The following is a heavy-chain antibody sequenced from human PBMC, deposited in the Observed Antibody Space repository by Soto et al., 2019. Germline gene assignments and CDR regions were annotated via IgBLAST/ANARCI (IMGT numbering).Heavy chain of an antibody. Sequence: GESLKISCKGSGYNFAGYWIAWVRQMPGKGLELMGIIYPSDSDTRYRPSFQGQVTISADKSISSAYLQWSSLRASDTAMYYCARGGVSTRTFDYWGQGTPGT. J-gene: IGHJ4*02. CDR2: IYPSDSDT. V-gene: IGHV5-51*01. D-gene: IGHD3-3*01. CDR3: ARGGVSTRTFDY. CDR1: GYNFAGYW.